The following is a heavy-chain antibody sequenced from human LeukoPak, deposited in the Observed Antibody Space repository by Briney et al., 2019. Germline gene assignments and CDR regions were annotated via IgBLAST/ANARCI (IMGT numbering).Heavy chain of an antibody. J-gene: IGHJ3*02. Sequence: GGSLSLSCAVSGLIFSSYAMQWVRHAAGKGLEWVAVMSYDGSNKYYADSVEGRFTIPRENSKNTLYLQMTSLRAKDTAVNYCARAGDGDQVHAFDIWGEGTMVTVSS. V-gene: IGHV3-30-3*01. CDR3: ARAGDGDQVHAFDI. CDR2: MSYDGSNK. CDR1: GLIFSSYA. D-gene: IGHD4-17*01.